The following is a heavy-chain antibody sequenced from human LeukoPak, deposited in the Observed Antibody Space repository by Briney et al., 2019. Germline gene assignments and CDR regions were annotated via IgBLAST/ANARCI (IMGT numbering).Heavy chain of an antibody. J-gene: IGHJ4*02. Sequence: ASVKVSCKASGYTFTGYYMHWVRQAPGQGLEWMGWINPNSGGTNYAQKFQGRVTMTRDTSISTAYMELSRLRSDDTAVYYCARSRTGSGFLFDYWGLGTLVTVSS. CDR2: INPNSGGT. CDR3: ARSRTGSGFLFDY. V-gene: IGHV1-2*02. CDR1: GYTFTGYY. D-gene: IGHD3-10*01.